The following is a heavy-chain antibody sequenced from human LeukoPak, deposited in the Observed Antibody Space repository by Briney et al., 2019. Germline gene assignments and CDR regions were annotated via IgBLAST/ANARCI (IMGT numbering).Heavy chain of an antibody. CDR1: GGTFSSYA. V-gene: IGHV1-69*13. CDR2: IIPIFGTA. Sequence: ASVRVSCKASGGTFSSYAISWVRQAPGQGLEWMGGIIPIFGTANYAQKFQGRVTITADESTSTAYMELSSLRSEDTAVYYCAREGGYSYAFDPWGQGTLVTVSS. CDR3: AREGGYSYAFDP. D-gene: IGHD5-18*01. J-gene: IGHJ5*02.